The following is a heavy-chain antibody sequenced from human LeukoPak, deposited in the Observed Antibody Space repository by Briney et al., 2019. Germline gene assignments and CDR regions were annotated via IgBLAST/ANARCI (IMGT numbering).Heavy chain of an antibody. CDR1: GFTFSSYW. J-gene: IGHJ4*02. CDR3: ARISLSGWANDY. V-gene: IGHV3-74*01. CDR2: ISCDGSST. Sequence: PGGTLRLSCAASGFTFSSYWMHWVRQPPGKGLVWVRRISCDGSSTSYADSVKGRFTISRDNAKNTLYLQMSSLRAEDTTMYYCARISLSGWANDYWGQGTLVTVSS. D-gene: IGHD6-19*01.